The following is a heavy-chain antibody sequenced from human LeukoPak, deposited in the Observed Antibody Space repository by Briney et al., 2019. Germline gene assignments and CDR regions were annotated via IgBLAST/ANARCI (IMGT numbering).Heavy chain of an antibody. CDR3: ARALSRKSNWFDP. D-gene: IGHD3-3*02. CDR2: INHSGST. V-gene: IGHV4-34*01. J-gene: IGHJ5*02. CDR1: GGSFSGYY. Sequence: SETLSLTCAVYGGSFSGYYWSWIRQPPGKGLEWIGEINHSGSTNYNPSLKSRVTISVDTSKNQFSLKLSSVTAADTAVYYCARALSRKSNWFDPWGQGTLVTVSS.